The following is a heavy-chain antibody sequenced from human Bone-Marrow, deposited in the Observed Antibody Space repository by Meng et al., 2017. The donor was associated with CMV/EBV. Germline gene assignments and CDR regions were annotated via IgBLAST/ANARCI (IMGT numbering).Heavy chain of an antibody. J-gene: IGHJ6*02. CDR3: AKYVGDYGNYYGMDV. Sequence: SETLSLTCAVSGGSVRNINGWTWVRQPPGKGLEWIGEIYRGGSTNYSPSVKSRVTMSVDRSKNHISLRLTSVTAADTAVYYCAKYVGDYGNYYGMDVWGQGTTVTVSS. CDR1: GGSVRNING. D-gene: IGHD4-17*01. CDR2: IYRGGST. V-gene: IGHV4-4*02.